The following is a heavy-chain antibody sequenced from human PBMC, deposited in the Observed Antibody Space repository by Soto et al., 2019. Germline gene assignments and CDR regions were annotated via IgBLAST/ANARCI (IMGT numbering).Heavy chain of an antibody. CDR2: IYYSGST. D-gene: IGHD4-4*01. V-gene: IGHV4-30-4*01. Sequence: SETLSLSSTVSDGSISSGDYYLSRIRQPPGKGLEWIGYIYYSGSTYYNPSLKSRVTISVDTSKNQFSLKLSSVTAGDTAVYYCARDRTTVTSYYYCYGMDGWGQGTTDTFSS. CDR1: DGSISSGDYY. CDR3: ARDRTTVTSYYYCYGMDG. J-gene: IGHJ6*02.